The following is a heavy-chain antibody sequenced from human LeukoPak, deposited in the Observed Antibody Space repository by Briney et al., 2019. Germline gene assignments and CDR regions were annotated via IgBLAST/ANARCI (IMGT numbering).Heavy chain of an antibody. J-gene: IGHJ6*02. D-gene: IGHD6-13*01. CDR1: GYTFTSYY. CDR3: AREDILTTAGTYYYYGMDV. Sequence: ASVKVSCKASGYTFTSYYMHWVRQAPGQGLEWMGIINPSGGSTSYAQKFQGRVTMTRDTSTSTVYMELSSLRSEDTAVYYCAREDILTTAGTYYYYGMDVWGQGTTVTVAS. V-gene: IGHV1-46*01. CDR2: INPSGGST.